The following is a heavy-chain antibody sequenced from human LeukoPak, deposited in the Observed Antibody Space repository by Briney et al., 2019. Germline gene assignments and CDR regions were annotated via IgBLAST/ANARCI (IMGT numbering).Heavy chain of an antibody. Sequence: ASVKVSCKASGFTFTNYEINWVREASGQGLEWMGWMNPDSGNTAYAQKFQGRVTIFRNTSINTVYMELSSLGSEDTAVYYCARAFSGNYQFYYFDYWGQGTLVTVSS. CDR2: MNPDSGNT. V-gene: IGHV1-8*03. D-gene: IGHD1-26*01. CDR3: ARAFSGNYQFYYFDY. J-gene: IGHJ4*02. CDR1: GFTFTNYE.